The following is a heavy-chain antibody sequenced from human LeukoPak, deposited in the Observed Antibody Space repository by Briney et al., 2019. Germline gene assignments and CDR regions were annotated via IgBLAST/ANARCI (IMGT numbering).Heavy chain of an antibody. D-gene: IGHD2-2*02. CDR2: ISAYNGNT. V-gene: IGHV1-18*01. CDR3: ARAQDIVVVPAAIPIGYFDY. J-gene: IGHJ4*02. CDR1: GYTFTSYG. Sequence: ASVKVSCKASGYTFTSYGISWVRPAPGQGLEWMGWISAYNGNTNYAQKLQGRVTMTTDTSTSTAYMELRSLRSDDTAVYYCARAQDIVVVPAAIPIGYFDYWGQGTLVTVSS.